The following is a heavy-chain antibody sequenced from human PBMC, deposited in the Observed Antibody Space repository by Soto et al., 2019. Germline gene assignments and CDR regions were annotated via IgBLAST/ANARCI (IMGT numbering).Heavy chain of an antibody. CDR2: ISSSSSTI. J-gene: IGHJ6*02. Sequence: EVQLVESGGGLVQPGGSLRLSCEASGFTLSSYSMNWARQAPGQGLEWVSYISSSSSTIYYADSVKGRFTISRDNAKNSLYQQMNSLRDEDTAVYYCARANPRSSGWDVWGQGTTVTVSS. V-gene: IGHV3-48*02. CDR3: ARANPRSSGWDV. CDR1: GFTLSSYS. D-gene: IGHD7-27*01.